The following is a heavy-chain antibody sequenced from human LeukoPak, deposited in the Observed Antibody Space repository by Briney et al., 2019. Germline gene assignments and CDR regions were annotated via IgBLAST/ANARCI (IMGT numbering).Heavy chain of an antibody. V-gene: IGHV4-34*01. CDR2: INHSGST. Sequence: SETLSLTCAVYGGSFSGYYWSWIRQPPGKGLEWIGEINHSGSTNYNPSLKSRVTISVDTSKNQFSLRLSSVTAAATAVYYCARVTGYMIEDYFDYWGQGTLITVSS. CDR3: ARVTGYMIEDYFDY. J-gene: IGHJ4*02. D-gene: IGHD3-22*01. CDR1: GGSFSGYY.